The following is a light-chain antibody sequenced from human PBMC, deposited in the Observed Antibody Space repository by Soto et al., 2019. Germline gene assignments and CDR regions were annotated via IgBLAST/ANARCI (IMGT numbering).Light chain of an antibody. Sequence: QSVLTQPPSVSAAPGRKVTISCSGSSSNIEGNSVSWYQQLPGTAPKLLIYDDNKRPSGIPDRFSGSKSGTSATLGITGFQTGDEADYYCGSWDSSLSAYVFGTGTKVTVL. CDR2: DDN. J-gene: IGLJ1*01. CDR3: GSWDSSLSAYV. V-gene: IGLV1-51*01. CDR1: SSNIEGNS.